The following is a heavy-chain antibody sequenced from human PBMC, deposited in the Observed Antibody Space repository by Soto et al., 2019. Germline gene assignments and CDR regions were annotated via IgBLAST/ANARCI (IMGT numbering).Heavy chain of an antibody. J-gene: IGHJ4*02. V-gene: IGHV3-30-3*01. D-gene: IGHD6-13*01. CDR3: ARDISGSWSFDY. Sequence: PGGSLRLSCVASGFTFSSHYMHWVRQAPGKGLGWVALISHAGSNKFYVDSVKGRFTISRDNSKNTLYLEMSSLRTEDTAVYYCARDISGSWSFDYWGQGTLVTVSS. CDR2: ISHAGSNK. CDR1: GFTFSSHY.